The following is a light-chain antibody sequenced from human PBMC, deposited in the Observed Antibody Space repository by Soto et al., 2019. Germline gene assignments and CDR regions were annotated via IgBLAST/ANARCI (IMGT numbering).Light chain of an antibody. V-gene: IGKV1-9*01. CDR3: QQVHSYPRT. Sequence: DIQMTQSRSTLSASVGDRVTITCRASQGISSYLAWYQQRPGKAPKLLIYGGSTVPSGVPSRFSGTGSGIDFTLTISSLQPEDFATYYCQQVHSYPRTFGQGTRLEI. CDR1: QGISSY. J-gene: IGKJ5*01. CDR2: GGS.